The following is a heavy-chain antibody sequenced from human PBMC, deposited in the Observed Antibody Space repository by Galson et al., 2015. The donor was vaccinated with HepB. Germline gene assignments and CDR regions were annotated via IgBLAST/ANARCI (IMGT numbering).Heavy chain of an antibody. D-gene: IGHD3-10*01. V-gene: IGHV2-5*02. CDR1: GFSLTTSGVG. CDR3: GQSTWVGGMGYFDY. J-gene: IGHJ4*02. Sequence: PALVKPTQTLTLACTFSGFSLTTSGVGVGWIRQPPGKALEWLALIYWDDDKRYSPSLRTRLTIAKDTSENQVVLTMTNMDPVDTATYYCGQSTWVGGMGYFDYWGQGTLITVSS. CDR2: IYWDDDK.